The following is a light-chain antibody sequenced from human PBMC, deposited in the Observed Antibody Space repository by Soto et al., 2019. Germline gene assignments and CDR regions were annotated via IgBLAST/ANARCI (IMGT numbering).Light chain of an antibody. J-gene: IGKJ1*01. V-gene: IGKV3-20*01. Sequence: EIVLTQSPGTLSLSPGERATLSCRTSQSVSSNYLAWYQQKPGQAPRLLIYGASSRATGIPDRFSGSGSGTDFTLTISSLQSEDFAVYYCQHYDNWPRTFGQGTKVDNK. CDR1: QSVSSNY. CDR2: GAS. CDR3: QHYDNWPRT.